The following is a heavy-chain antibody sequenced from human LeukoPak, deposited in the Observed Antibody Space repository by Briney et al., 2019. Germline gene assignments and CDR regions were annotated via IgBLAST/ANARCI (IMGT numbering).Heavy chain of an antibody. Sequence: SETLSLTRTVSGGSISSYYWSWIRQPPGKGLEWIGYIYYSGSTNYNPSLKSRVTISVDTSKNQFSLKLSSVTAADTAVYYCARAPGIAVAFDYWGQGTLVTVSS. CDR1: GGSISSYY. CDR2: IYYSGST. V-gene: IGHV4-59*01. J-gene: IGHJ4*02. D-gene: IGHD6-19*01. CDR3: ARAPGIAVAFDY.